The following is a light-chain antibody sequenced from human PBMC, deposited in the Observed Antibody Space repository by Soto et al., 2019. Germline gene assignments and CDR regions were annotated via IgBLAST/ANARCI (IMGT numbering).Light chain of an antibody. J-gene: IGKJ4*01. CDR3: QQYNNYPST. Sequence: DIRVTQSPSTLSASVEDRVTITCRASQSIVTWLAWYQQKPGRAPKLLIYKASRLEGGVPSRFSGSGSETEFTLIISSLQPDDFATYYCQQYNNYPSTFGGGTKVEIK. V-gene: IGKV1-5*03. CDR1: QSIVTW. CDR2: KAS.